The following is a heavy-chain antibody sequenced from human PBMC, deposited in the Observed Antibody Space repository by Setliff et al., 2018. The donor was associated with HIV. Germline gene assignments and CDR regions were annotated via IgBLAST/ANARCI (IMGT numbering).Heavy chain of an antibody. CDR1: GGSFRNYY. CDR3: ARARMAAPRPFDA. Sequence: ETLSLTCAVYGGSFRNYYWSWVRQAPGKGLEWIGEINHSGSTNYNPSLKSRVTASIDTSKNQFSLKLNSVSAADTAVYFCARARMAAPRPFDAWGQGTLVTVSS. CDR2: INHSGST. V-gene: IGHV4-34*01. D-gene: IGHD6-6*01. J-gene: IGHJ1*01.